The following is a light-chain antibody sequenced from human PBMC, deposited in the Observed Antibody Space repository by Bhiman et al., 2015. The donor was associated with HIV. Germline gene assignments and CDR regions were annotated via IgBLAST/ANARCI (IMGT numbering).Light chain of an antibody. CDR1: KLGDKY. CDR2: QDS. CDR3: HSRDSSSNLGV. J-gene: IGLJ1*01. Sequence: SYELTQPPSVSVSPGQTASITCSADKLGDKYACWYQQKPGQSPVLVIYQDSKRPSGIPERFSGSTSGDTAALTITGAQAEDEADYYCHSRDSSSNLGVFGPGTKVSVL. V-gene: IGLV3-1*01.